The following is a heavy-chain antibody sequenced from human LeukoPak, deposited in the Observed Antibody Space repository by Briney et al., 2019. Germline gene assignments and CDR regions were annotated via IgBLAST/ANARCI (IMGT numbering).Heavy chain of an antibody. D-gene: IGHD4-17*01. CDR2: INHSGSA. CDR3: ARGQGTVTTH. Sequence: SETLSLTCAVSSGSFSAYYWTWIRQPPGKGLEWVGEINHSGSANYNPSLKSRVTISLDTSKNQFSLKLSSVTAADTAVYYCARGQGTVTTHWGQGTLVTVSS. J-gene: IGHJ4*02. CDR1: SGSFSAYY. V-gene: IGHV4-34*01.